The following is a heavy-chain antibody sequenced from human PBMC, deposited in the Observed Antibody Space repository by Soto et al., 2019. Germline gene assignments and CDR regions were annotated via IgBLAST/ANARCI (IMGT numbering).Heavy chain of an antibody. Sequence: SVKVSCKASGGTFSSYAISWVPQAPGQGLEWMGGIIPIFGTANYAQKFQGRVTITADKSTSTAYMELSSLRSEDTAVYYCARDQGYYDSSGYYYVGLGVDAFDIWGQGTMVTVSS. D-gene: IGHD3-22*01. CDR2: IIPIFGTA. V-gene: IGHV1-69*06. J-gene: IGHJ3*02. CDR1: GGTFSSYA. CDR3: ARDQGYYDSSGYYYVGLGVDAFDI.